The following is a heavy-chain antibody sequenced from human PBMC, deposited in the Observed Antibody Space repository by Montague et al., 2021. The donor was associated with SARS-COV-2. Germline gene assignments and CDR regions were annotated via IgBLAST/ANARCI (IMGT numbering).Heavy chain of an antibody. CDR2: IYHSGST. J-gene: IGHJ6*02. CDR3: ARGSMVRGGRVYYGVDV. D-gene: IGHD3-10*01. CDR1: GGSISSDGYS. V-gene: IGHV4-30-2*01. Sequence: TLSLTCAVSGGSISSDGYSWNWIRQPPGKGLEWIGYIYHSGSTYYXPSLKSRVTISLDSSKNQFSLNLTSVTAADTAVYYCARGSMVRGGRVYYGVDVWGQGTTVTVSS.